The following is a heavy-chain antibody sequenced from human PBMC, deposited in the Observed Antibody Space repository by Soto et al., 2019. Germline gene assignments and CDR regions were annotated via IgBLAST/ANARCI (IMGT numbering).Heavy chain of an antibody. D-gene: IGHD6-13*01. CDR3: ARGRGAAGTDSVQYYGMDV. Sequence: EVQLVESGGGLVKPGGSLRLSCAASGFTFSSYSMNWVRQAPGKGLEWVSSISSSSSYIYYAGSVKGRFTISRDNAKSSLYLQMNSLRAADTAVYYCARGRGAAGTDSVQYYGMDVWGQGTTVTVSS. V-gene: IGHV3-21*01. CDR1: GFTFSSYS. CDR2: ISSSSSYI. J-gene: IGHJ6*02.